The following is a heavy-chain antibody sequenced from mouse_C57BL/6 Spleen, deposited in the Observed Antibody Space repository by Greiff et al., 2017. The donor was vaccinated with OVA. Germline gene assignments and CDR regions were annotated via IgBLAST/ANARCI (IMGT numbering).Heavy chain of an antibody. CDR3: AREGNYGSREDYFDY. CDR1: GYTFTDYY. J-gene: IGHJ2*01. V-gene: IGHV1-19*01. Sequence: EVQLQQSGPVLVKPGASVKMSCKASGYTFTDYYMNWVKQSHGKSLEWIGVINPYNGGTSYNQKFKGKATLTVDKSTSTAYMELNSLTSEDSAVYYCAREGNYGSREDYFDYWGQGTTRTVSS. CDR2: INPYNGGT. D-gene: IGHD1-1*01.